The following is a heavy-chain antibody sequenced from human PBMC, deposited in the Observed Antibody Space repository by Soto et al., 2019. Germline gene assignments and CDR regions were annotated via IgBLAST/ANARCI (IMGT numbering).Heavy chain of an antibody. J-gene: IGHJ3*02. CDR3: ARDLTEYYDYVWGSARGAFDI. D-gene: IGHD3-16*01. V-gene: IGHV3-48*04. Sequence: GGSLRLSCAASGFTLRSYRKKWVRQDPGKGLEWVSYISSSSSTIYYADSVKGRFTISRENAKNSLYLQMNSLRAEDTAVYYCARDLTEYYDYVWGSARGAFDIWGQGTMVTVSS. CDR2: ISSSSSTI. CDR1: GFTLRSYR.